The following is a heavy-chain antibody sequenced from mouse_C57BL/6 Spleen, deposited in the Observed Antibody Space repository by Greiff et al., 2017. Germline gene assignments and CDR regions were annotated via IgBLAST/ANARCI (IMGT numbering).Heavy chain of an antibody. V-gene: IGHV1-26*01. CDR3: ARSPITTVVAPYYYAMDY. J-gene: IGHJ4*01. CDR2: INPNNGGT. Sequence: EVQLQQSGPELVKPGASVKISCKASGYTFTDYYMNWVKQSHGKSLEWIGDINPNNGGTSYNQKFKGKATLTVDKSSSTAYMELRSLTSEDSAVYYCARSPITTVVAPYYYAMDYWGQGTSVTVSS. D-gene: IGHD1-1*01. CDR1: GYTFTDYY.